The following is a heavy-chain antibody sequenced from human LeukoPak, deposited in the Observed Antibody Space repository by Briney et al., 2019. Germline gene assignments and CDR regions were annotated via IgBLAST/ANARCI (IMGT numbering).Heavy chain of an antibody. CDR2: ISYDGSNK. V-gene: IGHV3-30-3*01. Sequence: GGSLRLSCAASGFTFSSYAMHWVRQAPGKGLEWVAVISYDGSNKYYADSVKGRFTISRDNSKNTLYLQMNSLRAEDTAVYYCARQKYSSSWYDAFDIWGQGTTVTVSS. D-gene: IGHD6-13*01. CDR3: ARQKYSSSWYDAFDI. J-gene: IGHJ3*02. CDR1: GFTFSSYA.